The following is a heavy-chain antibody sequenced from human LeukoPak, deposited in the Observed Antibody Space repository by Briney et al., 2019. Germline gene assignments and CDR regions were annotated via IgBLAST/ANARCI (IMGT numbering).Heavy chain of an antibody. Sequence: ASVKLSCKASGYTFSAYGISWVRQAPGQGLEWMGWIYTYNGNANYAEHLQGRVTLTSDSSTTTVYMELRNLTSDDTAVYYCARDSSPVAGVGLFWGQGTLVTV. CDR1: GYTFSAYG. J-gene: IGHJ4*02. V-gene: IGHV1-18*01. CDR2: IYTYNGNA. CDR3: ARDSSPVAGVGLF. D-gene: IGHD6-19*01.